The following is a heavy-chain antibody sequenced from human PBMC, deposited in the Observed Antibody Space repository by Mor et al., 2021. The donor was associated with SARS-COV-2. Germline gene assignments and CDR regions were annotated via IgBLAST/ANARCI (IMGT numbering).Heavy chain of an antibody. J-gene: IGHJ3*01. V-gene: IGHV3-74*01. CDR3: ARRVPLGYCSSPTCYEDAFDV. Sequence: VRQAPGKGLVWVSRIYDDGSATSYAESVKGRFIISRDNAKNTLYLQMNSLRVEDTALYYCARRVPLGYCSSPTCYEDAFDVWGRGTMVTVSS. CDR2: IYDDGSAT. D-gene: IGHD2-2*01.